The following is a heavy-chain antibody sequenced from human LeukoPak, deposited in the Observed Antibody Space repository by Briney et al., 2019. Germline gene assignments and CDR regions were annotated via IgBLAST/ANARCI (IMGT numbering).Heavy chain of an antibody. CDR3: ARDPGLGYCSSTGCYTGIGAYYFDY. D-gene: IGHD2-2*02. V-gene: IGHV4-39*07. CDR2: IYYSGST. CDR1: GGSISSSSYY. J-gene: IGHJ4*02. Sequence: PSETLSLTCTVSGGSISSSSYYWGWIRQPAGKGLEWIGSIYYSGSTYYNPSLKSRVTISVDTSKNQFSLKLSSVTAADTAVYYCARDPGLGYCSSTGCYTGIGAYYFDYWGQGTLVTVSS.